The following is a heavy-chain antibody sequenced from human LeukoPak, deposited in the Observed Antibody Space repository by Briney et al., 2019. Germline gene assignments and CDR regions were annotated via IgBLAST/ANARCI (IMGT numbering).Heavy chain of an antibody. J-gene: IGHJ4*02. CDR3: VRGRELNY. CDR1: GVSLSIYY. D-gene: IGHD1-7*01. Sequence: SETLSLTCTVSGVSLSIYYWSWIRQPPGKGLEWIGYVYNSGSTSYNPSLKSRATISADTSRNQFSLRLTSVTAADTAVYYCVRGRELNYWGQGTVVTVSS. V-gene: IGHV4-59*01. CDR2: VYNSGST.